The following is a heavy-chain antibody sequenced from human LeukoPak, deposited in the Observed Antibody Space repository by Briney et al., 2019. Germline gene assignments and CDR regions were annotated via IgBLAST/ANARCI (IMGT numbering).Heavy chain of an antibody. CDR2: IYPDDSDT. V-gene: IGHV5-51*01. CDR1: GYNFANYR. J-gene: IGHJ4*02. D-gene: IGHD3-10*01. CDR3: ARPGSPGSIALDY. Sequence: GESLKISCKGSGYNFANYRIGWVRQMPGKGLEWMGIIYPDDSDTTYSPSFQGQVTISVDKSINTAYLQWSSLKASDTAMYYCARPGSPGSIALDYWGQGTLVTVSS.